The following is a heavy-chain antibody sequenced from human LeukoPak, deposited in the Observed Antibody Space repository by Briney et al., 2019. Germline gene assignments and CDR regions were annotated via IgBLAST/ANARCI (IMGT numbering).Heavy chain of an antibody. Sequence: PSETLSLTCTVSGGSISSYYWSWIRQPPGKGLEWIGYIYYSGSTNYNPSLKSRVTISIDTSKNQFSLKLSSVTAADTAVYFCTRDTGTTGEVKFDPWGQGTLVTVSS. CDR2: IYYSGST. V-gene: IGHV4-59*12. CDR3: TRDTGTTGEVKFDP. D-gene: IGHD4-17*01. CDR1: GGSISSYY. J-gene: IGHJ5*02.